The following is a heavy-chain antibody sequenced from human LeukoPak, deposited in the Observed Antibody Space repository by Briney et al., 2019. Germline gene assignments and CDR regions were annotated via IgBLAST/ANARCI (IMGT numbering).Heavy chain of an antibody. D-gene: IGHD2-8*02. CDR3: AREVTLVSYYYYYYMDV. V-gene: IGHV4-4*07. CDR2: IYTSGST. CDR1: GGSISSYY. J-gene: IGHJ6*03. Sequence: RSSETLSLTCTVSGGSISSYYWSWIRQPAGKGLEWIGRIYTSGSTNYNPSLKSRVTMSVDTSKNQFSLKLSSVTAADTAVYYCAREVTLVSYYYYYYMDVWGKGTTVTVSS.